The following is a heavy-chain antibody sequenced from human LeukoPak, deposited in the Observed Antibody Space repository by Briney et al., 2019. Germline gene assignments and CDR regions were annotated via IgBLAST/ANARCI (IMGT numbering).Heavy chain of an antibody. Sequence: SETLSLTCTVSGGSISSYYWSWIRQPPGKGLEWIGYIYYSGSTNYNPFLKSRVTISVDTSKNQFSLKLSSVTAADTAVYYCARDKGPKGFDPWGQGTLVTVSS. CDR3: ARDKGPKGFDP. J-gene: IGHJ5*02. CDR1: GGSISSYY. CDR2: IYYSGST. V-gene: IGHV4-59*01.